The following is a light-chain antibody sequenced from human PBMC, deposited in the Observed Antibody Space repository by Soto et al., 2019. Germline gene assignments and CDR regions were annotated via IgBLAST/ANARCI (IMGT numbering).Light chain of an antibody. V-gene: IGKV1-5*03. CDR2: KAS. Sequence: DIQMTQSPPSLSASVGDRVTITCRASQSISTWLAWYQQKPGKAPNLLIYKASSLESTDPSRFSGSGSGTEFTLTISSLQPDDFATYYCQQYYTYSTFGGGTKVEIK. J-gene: IGKJ4*01. CDR3: QQYYTYST. CDR1: QSISTW.